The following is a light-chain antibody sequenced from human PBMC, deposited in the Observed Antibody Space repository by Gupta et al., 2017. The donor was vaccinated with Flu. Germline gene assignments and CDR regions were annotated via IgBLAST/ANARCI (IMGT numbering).Light chain of an antibody. Sequence: GHTARITCSGDALAKKYAYWYQQKAGQAPVLIIYEDRKRPSGIPERFSGSSSGTMATLTISGAQGEDEADYYCYSTDTSGNHRVFGGGTKLTVL. J-gene: IGLJ3*02. V-gene: IGLV3-10*01. CDR3: YSTDTSGNHRV. CDR2: EDR. CDR1: ALAKKY.